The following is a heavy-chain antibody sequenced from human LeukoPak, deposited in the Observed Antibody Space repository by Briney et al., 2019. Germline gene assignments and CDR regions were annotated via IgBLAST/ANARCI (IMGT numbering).Heavy chain of an antibody. V-gene: IGHV4-59*08. Sequence: SETLSLTCPVSGGSISPYYWSWPRQSPGKGLVWLGYIYYSGSTNYNPSLKSRVTISLDMSKNQFSLKLISVSAASTAVYYCARHFTYYYDSSGYPRDAFDIWGQGTMVTVSS. CDR3: ARHFTYYYDSSGYPRDAFDI. CDR1: GGSISPYY. CDR2: IYYSGST. J-gene: IGHJ3*02. D-gene: IGHD3-22*01.